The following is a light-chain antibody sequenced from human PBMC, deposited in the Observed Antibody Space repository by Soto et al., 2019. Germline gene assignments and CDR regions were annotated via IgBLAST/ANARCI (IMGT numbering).Light chain of an antibody. Sequence: QLVLTQPASVSGSPGQSITISCTGTSNDVGGYNFVSWYQQHPGTAPKLMIYEVTNRPSGVSNRFSGSKSGNTASLTISGLQAEDEADYYCSSYTSSATRVFGGGTKLTVL. J-gene: IGLJ3*02. CDR2: EVT. V-gene: IGLV2-14*01. CDR3: SSYTSSATRV. CDR1: SNDVGGYNF.